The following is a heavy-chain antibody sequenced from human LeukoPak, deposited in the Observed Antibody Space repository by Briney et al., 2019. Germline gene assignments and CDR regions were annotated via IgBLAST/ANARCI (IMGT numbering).Heavy chain of an antibody. D-gene: IGHD3-10*01. CDR1: GGSFSGYY. CDR3: ARGVLLWFGEFLYYYYGMDV. CDR2: INHSGST. J-gene: IGHJ6*02. Sequence: SETLSLTCAVYGGSFSGYYWSWIRQPPGKGLEWIGEINHSGSTNYNPSLKSRVTISVDTSKNQFSLKLSSVTAADTAVYYCARGVLLWFGEFLYYYYGMDVWGQGTTVTVSS. V-gene: IGHV4-34*01.